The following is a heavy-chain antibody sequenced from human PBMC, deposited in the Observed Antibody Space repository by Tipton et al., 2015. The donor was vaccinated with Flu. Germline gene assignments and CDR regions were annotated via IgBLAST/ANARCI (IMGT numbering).Heavy chain of an antibody. CDR3: TRRLVED. J-gene: IGHJ4*02. V-gene: IGHV3-7*01. CDR1: GFIFSDYW. Sequence: SLRLSCVASGFIFSDYWMAWVRQVPGKGLEWVANINYDGSTIYYVDSVKGRFTISRDNAKTSVFLQMNNLRDEDTGVYFCTRRLVEDWGQGTQVTVSS. CDR2: INYDGSTI.